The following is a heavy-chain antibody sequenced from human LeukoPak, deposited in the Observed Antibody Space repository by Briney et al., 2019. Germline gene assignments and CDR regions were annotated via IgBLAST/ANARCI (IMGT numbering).Heavy chain of an antibody. CDR1: GGSISSSSYY. Sequence: SETLSLTCTVSGGSISSSSYYWGWIRQPPGKGLEWIGSIYYSGRTYYNPSLKSRVTISVDTSKNQFSLKLSSVIAADTAVYYCARGLSARFWSGYYNWFDPWGQGTLVTVSS. V-gene: IGHV4-39*07. D-gene: IGHD3-3*01. CDR3: ARGLSARFWSGYYNWFDP. CDR2: IYYSGRT. J-gene: IGHJ5*02.